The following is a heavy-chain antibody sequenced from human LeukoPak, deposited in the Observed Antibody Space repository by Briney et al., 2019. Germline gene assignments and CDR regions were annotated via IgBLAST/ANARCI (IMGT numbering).Heavy chain of an antibody. Sequence: GGSLRLSCAASGFTFSSYGMHWVRQAPGKGLEWVAVIWYDGSNKYYADSVKGRFTISRDNSKNTLYLQMNSLRAEDTAVYYCAKAPCSSTSCYPLDYWGQGTLVTVSS. CDR2: IWYDGSNK. CDR1: GFTFSSYG. J-gene: IGHJ4*02. V-gene: IGHV3-33*06. D-gene: IGHD2-2*01. CDR3: AKAPCSSTSCYPLDY.